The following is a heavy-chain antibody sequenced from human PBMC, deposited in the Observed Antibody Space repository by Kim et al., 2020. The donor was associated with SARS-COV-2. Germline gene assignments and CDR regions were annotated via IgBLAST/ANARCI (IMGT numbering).Heavy chain of an antibody. CDR1: GDSVSSNSAA. Sequence: SQTLSLTCAISGDSVSSNSAAWNWIRQSPSRGLEWLGRTYYRSKWYNDYAVSVKSRIIINPDTSKNQFSLQLNSVTPEDTAVYYCARDAGSSGWPTPDWFDPWGQGTLVTVSS. V-gene: IGHV6-1*01. CDR3: ARDAGSSGWPTPDWFDP. J-gene: IGHJ5*02. CDR2: TYYRSKWYN. D-gene: IGHD6-19*01.